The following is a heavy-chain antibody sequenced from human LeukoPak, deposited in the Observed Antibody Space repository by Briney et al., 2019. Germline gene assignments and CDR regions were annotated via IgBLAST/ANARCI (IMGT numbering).Heavy chain of an antibody. D-gene: IGHD5-18*01. CDR2: IYHSGST. Sequence: PSETLSLTCTVSGYSISSGYYWGWIRQPPGKGLEWIGSIYHSGSTYYNPSLKSRVTISVDTSKNQFSLKLSSVTAADTAIYYCAKGAGGFSYYNWFDPWGQGTLVTVSS. J-gene: IGHJ5*02. V-gene: IGHV4-38-2*02. CDR3: AKGAGGFSYYNWFDP. CDR1: GYSISSGYY.